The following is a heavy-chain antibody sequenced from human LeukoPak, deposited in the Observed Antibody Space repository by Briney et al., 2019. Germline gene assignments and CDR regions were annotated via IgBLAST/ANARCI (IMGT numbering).Heavy chain of an antibody. J-gene: IGHJ5*02. CDR2: INHSGSI. CDR3: ARGRRRGWFDP. CDR1: GGSFSGYY. Sequence: LETLSLTCAVYGGSFSGYYWSWIRQPPGKGLEWIGEINHSGSINYNPSLKSRVTISVDTSKNQFSLKLSSVTAADTAVYYCARGRRRGWFDPWGQGTLVTVSS. V-gene: IGHV4-34*01.